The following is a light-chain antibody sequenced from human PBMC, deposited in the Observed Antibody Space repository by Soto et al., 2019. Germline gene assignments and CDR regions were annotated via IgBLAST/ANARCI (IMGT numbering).Light chain of an antibody. J-gene: IGKJ2*01. V-gene: IGKV3-15*01. CDR1: QSVSDN. CDR3: QQCNNWPYT. CDR2: GAS. Sequence: EIVMTQSPATLSVSPGERATLSCRASQSVSDNLAWYQQKAGQAPRLLIYGASTRATGIPARFSGSGSGTDFTLTISSLQSEDFAVYYCQQCNNWPYTFGQGTKLDIK.